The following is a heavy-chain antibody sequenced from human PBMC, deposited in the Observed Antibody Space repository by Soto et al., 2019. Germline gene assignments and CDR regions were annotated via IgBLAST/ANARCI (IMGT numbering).Heavy chain of an antibody. CDR3: ARDRPARASGYPLSPPYYYYVMDV. CDR1: GGSISSYR. CDR2: IYYNGST. V-gene: IGHV4-59*01. D-gene: IGHD5-12*01. Sequence: PSETLSLTCTVSGGSISSYRWSWIRQPPGKGMEWIGYIYYNGSTNYNPSLKSRVTISVDTSKNQFSLKLSSVTAADTAVYYCARDRPARASGYPLSPPYYYYVMDVWGQGTTVTV. J-gene: IGHJ6*02.